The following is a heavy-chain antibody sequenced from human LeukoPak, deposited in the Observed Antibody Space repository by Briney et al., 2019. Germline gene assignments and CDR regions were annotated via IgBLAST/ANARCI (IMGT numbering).Heavy chain of an antibody. J-gene: IGHJ4*02. V-gene: IGHV4-39*01. Sequence: PSETLSLTCTVCGGSISSSNYYWGWIRQPPGKGLEWIGYIYYSGSTYYNPSLKSRVTISVDTSKDQFSLKLSSVTAADTAVYYCARQTYYYGSGSGLSPKYYFDYWGQGTLVTVSS. D-gene: IGHD3-10*01. CDR1: GGSISSSNYY. CDR2: IYYSGST. CDR3: ARQTYYYGSGSGLSPKYYFDY.